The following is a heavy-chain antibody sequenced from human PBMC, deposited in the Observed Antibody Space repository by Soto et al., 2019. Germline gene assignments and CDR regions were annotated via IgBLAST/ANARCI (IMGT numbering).Heavy chain of an antibody. V-gene: IGHV1-2*04. D-gene: IGHD6-19*01. CDR2: INPNSGGT. CDR3: ANSWAGIAVAGGAEYYFDY. J-gene: IGHJ4*02. Sequence: ASVKVSCKTSGYTFTDFYMHWVRQAPGQGLEWMGWINPNSGGTKYAQNFQGWVTMTRDTSISTAYMELSRLRSDGTAVYYCANSWAGIAVAGGAEYYFDYWGEGTLVAVAS. CDR1: GYTFTDFY.